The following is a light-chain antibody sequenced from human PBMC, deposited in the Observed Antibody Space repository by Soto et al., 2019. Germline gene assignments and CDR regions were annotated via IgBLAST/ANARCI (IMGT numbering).Light chain of an antibody. Sequence: QSVVTQPPSVSGAPGQRITISCTGSSSNIGAGYDVHWYQQLPGSATKLLIYTDTKRPSAVPDRFSGSKSGTSASLAITGLQAEDEADYYCQSYDSSLRRVFGSGTKVTV. V-gene: IGLV1-40*01. J-gene: IGLJ1*01. CDR1: SSNIGAGYD. CDR2: TDT. CDR3: QSYDSSLRRV.